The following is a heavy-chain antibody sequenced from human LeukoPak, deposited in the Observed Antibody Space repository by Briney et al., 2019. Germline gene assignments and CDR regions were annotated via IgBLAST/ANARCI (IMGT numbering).Heavy chain of an antibody. J-gene: IGHJ4*02. CDR2: IYATGNT. D-gene: IGHD3-22*01. CDR3: ARQGVYYYDSSGYYDY. V-gene: IGHV4-61*02. Sequence: SQTLSLTCSVSGGSMRSDSSFWSWIRQPAGKGLEWIGRIYATGNTNYNPSLERRVTISVDTSKNQFSLELTSVTAADTAVYYCARQGVYYYDSSGYYDYWGQGTLVTVSS. CDR1: GGSMRSDSSF.